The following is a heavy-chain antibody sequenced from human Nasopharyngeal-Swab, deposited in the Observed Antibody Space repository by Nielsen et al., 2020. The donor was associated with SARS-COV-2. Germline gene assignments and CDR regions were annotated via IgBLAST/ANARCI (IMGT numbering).Heavy chain of an antibody. V-gene: IGHV1-46*01. CDR3: ARDARIGYCSGGSCHFYYYYYMDV. Sequence: ASVKVSCKASGYTFTSYYMHWVRQPPAQGLEWMGIINPSGGSTSYAQKFQGRVTMTRDTSTSTVYMALSSLRSEDTAVYYCARDARIGYCSGGSCHFYYYYYMDVWGKGTTVTVSS. J-gene: IGHJ6*03. CDR2: INPSGGST. CDR1: GYTFTSYY. D-gene: IGHD2-15*01.